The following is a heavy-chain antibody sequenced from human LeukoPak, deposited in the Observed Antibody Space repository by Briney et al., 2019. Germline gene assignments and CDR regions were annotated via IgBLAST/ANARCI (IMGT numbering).Heavy chain of an antibody. D-gene: IGHD3-22*01. CDR2: ITVSGGRA. Sequence: LAGGSLRLSCAASGFTFSSYVMSWVRQAPGKGLEWVSAITVSGGRAYYADSVKGRFTISRDNSRNTLYLQMHSLRADDTAVYYCAKDFDSSDYYIAHVAFDIWGQGTMVTVSS. CDR3: AKDFDSSDYYIAHVAFDI. J-gene: IGHJ3*02. CDR1: GFTFSSYV. V-gene: IGHV3-23*01.